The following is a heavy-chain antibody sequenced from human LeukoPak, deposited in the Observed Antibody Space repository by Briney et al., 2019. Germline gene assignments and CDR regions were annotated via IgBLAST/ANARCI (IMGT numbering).Heavy chain of an antibody. V-gene: IGHV3-7*03. J-gene: IGHJ4*02. Sequence: GGSLRLSCAASGFTFSSSWMSWVRQAPGKGLEWVANIKKDGSETYYVDSVKGRFTISRNNAKNSLYLQMNSLRAEDTAIYYCARGRYSSTTYYFDSWGQGTLVTVSS. D-gene: IGHD6-13*01. CDR2: IKKDGSET. CDR3: ARGRYSSTTYYFDS. CDR1: GFTFSSSW.